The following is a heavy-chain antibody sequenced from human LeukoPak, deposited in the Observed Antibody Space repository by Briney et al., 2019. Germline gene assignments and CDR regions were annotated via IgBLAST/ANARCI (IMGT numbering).Heavy chain of an antibody. J-gene: IGHJ5*02. V-gene: IGHV4-59*01. D-gene: IGHD1-26*01. CDR2: IYYSGHT. CDR3: ARGIIVGATWGENDNWFDP. Sequence: SETLSLTCTVFDDSLNNYYWNWIRQPPGKGLEWIGYIYYSGHTNYNPSLNSRVAISIDTSKNQFSLKLNSLTAADTAVYYCARGIIVGATWGENDNWFDPWGQGTLVTVSS. CDR1: DDSLNNYY.